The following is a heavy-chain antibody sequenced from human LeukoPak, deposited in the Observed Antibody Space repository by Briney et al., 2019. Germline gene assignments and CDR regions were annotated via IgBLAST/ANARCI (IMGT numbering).Heavy chain of an antibody. Sequence: ASVKVSCKASGGTFSSYDISWVRQAPGQGLEWMGGIMPMFGKANYAQKFRGRVTTTADKATSTAYMELSSLRSEDTAAYYCAGGRTDIVVVPATLRNYYFDYWGQGTLVTVSS. CDR1: GGTFSSYD. CDR3: AGGRTDIVVVPATLRNYYFDY. J-gene: IGHJ4*02. D-gene: IGHD2-2*01. V-gene: IGHV1-69*06. CDR2: IMPMFGKA.